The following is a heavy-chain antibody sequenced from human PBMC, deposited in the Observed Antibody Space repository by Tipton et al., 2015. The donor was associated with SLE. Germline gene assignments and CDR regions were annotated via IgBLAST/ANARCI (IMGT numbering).Heavy chain of an antibody. Sequence: TLSLTCAVYGGSFSGYYWSWIRQPPGKRLEYIGEIDHRGGTNYNPSLKSRVTTSVDTSKNQFSLRLTSVTAADAAVYYCAREGLHYDILTGLLGRGYYFDHWGQGALVTVSS. V-gene: IGHV4-34*01. CDR1: GGSFSGYY. J-gene: IGHJ4*02. D-gene: IGHD3-9*01. CDR2: IDHRGGT. CDR3: AREGLHYDILTGLLGRGYYFDH.